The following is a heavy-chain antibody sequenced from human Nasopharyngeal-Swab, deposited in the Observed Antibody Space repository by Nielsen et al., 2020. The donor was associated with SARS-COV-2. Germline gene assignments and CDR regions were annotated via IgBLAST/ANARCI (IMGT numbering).Heavy chain of an antibody. CDR3: ARDVEEWLVVPSLSFDH. J-gene: IGHJ4*02. D-gene: IGHD5-18*01. Sequence: ASVKVSCKASGYSFRSYGINWVRQAPGQGLEWMGWISIYNGDTNYAEKFQGRVSMTTDTSTTTAFMELTSLRSDHTAVYYCARDVEEWLVVPSLSFDHWGQGTLVTVSS. V-gene: IGHV1-18*01. CDR1: GYSFRSYG. CDR2: ISIYNGDT.